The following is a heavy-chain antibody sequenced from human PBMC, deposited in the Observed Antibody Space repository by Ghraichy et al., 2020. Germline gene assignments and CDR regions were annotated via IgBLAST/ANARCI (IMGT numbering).Heavy chain of an antibody. D-gene: IGHD2-2*01. CDR3: GRFGRYCTSTGCSYDALEI. CDR2: IYYSGST. J-gene: IGHJ3*02. V-gene: IGHV4-59*01. CDR1: GGSISPYY. Sequence: SETLSLTCTVSGGSISPYYWSWIRQPPGKGLEWIGYIYYSGSTNYNPSLKGRVTISVDTSKNQFSLKLSSVTAADTAVYYCGRFGRYCTSTGCSYDALEIWDQG.